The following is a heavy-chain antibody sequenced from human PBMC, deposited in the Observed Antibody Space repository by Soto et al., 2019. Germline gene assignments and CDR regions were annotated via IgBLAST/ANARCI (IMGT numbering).Heavy chain of an antibody. CDR3: AKKVNSGPGSQYFDY. Sequence: GGSLRLSCAASGFTFSSYSMSWVRQAPGKGLEWVSGFRSGGDDGTTYYADSVKGRFTISRDNSKNTLFLQMNSLRAEDTAIYYCAKKVNSGPGSQYFDYWGQGTLVTV. J-gene: IGHJ4*02. CDR2: FRSGGDDGTT. D-gene: IGHD3-10*01. V-gene: IGHV3-23*01. CDR1: GFTFSSYS.